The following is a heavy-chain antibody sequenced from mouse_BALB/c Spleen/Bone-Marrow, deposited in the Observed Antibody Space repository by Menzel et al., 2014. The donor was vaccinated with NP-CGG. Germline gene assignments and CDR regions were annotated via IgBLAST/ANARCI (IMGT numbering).Heavy chain of an antibody. CDR3: ARQREVRPYHYAMDY. CDR1: GFTFSSYA. D-gene: IGHD2-14*01. Sequence: EVKLQESGGGLVKPGGSLKLSCAASGFTFSSYAMSWVRQTPEKRLEWVATISSGGSYTYYPDSVKGRFTISRDNAKNTLYLQMSSLRSEDTAMYYCARQREVRPYHYAMDYWGQGTSVTVSS. V-gene: IGHV5-9-3*01. J-gene: IGHJ4*01. CDR2: ISSGGSYT.